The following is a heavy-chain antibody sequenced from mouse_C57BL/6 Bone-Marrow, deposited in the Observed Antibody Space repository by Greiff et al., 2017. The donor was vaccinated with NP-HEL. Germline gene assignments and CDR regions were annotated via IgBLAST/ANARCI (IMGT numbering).Heavy chain of an antibody. CDR1: GFTFSDYY. V-gene: IGHV5-16*01. Sequence: EVQLLESEAGLVQPGSSMKLSCTASGFTFSDYYMAWVRQVPEKGLEWVANINYDGSSTYYLDTLKSHVIITRDNAKNTLYLQMSSLKSEDTATYDCARDRYSRYLDVWGTGTTVTVSA. J-gene: IGHJ1*03. CDR2: INYDGSST. CDR3: ARDRYSRYLDV. D-gene: IGHD2-14*01.